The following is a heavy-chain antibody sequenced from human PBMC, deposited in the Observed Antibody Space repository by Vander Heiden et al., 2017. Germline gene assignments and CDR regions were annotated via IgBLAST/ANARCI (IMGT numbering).Heavy chain of an antibody. J-gene: IGHJ4*02. CDR1: GFTFRSYA. CDR2: TSGSGGTT. V-gene: IGHV3-23*01. CDR3: VKDLSLYDFWSPDY. Sequence: EVQLLESGGGLVQPGGSLRLSCAASGFTFRSYAMSWVRQARGKGLEWVSATSGSGGTTYYADSVRGRFTISKDISKNTLYLQMHSLGVEDTAIYYCVKDLSLYDFWSPDYWGQGTLVTVSS. D-gene: IGHD3-3*01.